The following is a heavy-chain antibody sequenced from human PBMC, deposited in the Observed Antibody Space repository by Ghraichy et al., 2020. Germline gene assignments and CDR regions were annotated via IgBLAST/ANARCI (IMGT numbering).Heavy chain of an antibody. D-gene: IGHD2-15*01. Sequence: GGSLRLSCVGSGFTFSTYAVSWVRQAPGKGLEWVSGFSAGGGSAYYADCAKGRFTISRDNSKNTLSLQMNSLRAEDTAVYYCAKGLWAVPTPLAPFDVWGHGTVVTVAS. V-gene: IGHV3-23*01. CDR1: GFTFSTYA. J-gene: IGHJ3*01. CDR2: FSAGGGSA. CDR3: AKGLWAVPTPLAPFDV.